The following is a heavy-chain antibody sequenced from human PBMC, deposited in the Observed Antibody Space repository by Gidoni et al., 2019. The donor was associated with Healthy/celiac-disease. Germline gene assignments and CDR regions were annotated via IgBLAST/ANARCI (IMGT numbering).Heavy chain of an antibody. CDR3: AKARGFTYGIDAFDI. CDR2: INWNSASA. J-gene: IGHJ3*02. V-gene: IGHV3-9*01. D-gene: IGHD5-18*01. CDR1: GFTFDDYA. Sequence: EVQLVEPGGDLVQPGTSLRLACEVSGFTFDDYAMHWVRQGPGKGLVWVSGINWNSASAGYAESVEGRFTISRDNAKKSLYLQMTSLRPEDTAVYYCAKARGFTYGIDAFDIWGHGTMVTVSS.